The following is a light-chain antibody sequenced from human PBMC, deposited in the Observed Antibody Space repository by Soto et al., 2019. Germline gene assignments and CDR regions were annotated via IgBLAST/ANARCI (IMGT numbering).Light chain of an antibody. J-gene: IGLJ2*01. CDR3: SAYTSRSTLVV. V-gene: IGLV2-14*01. Sequence: QSALTQSASVSGSPGQSITISCTGTSSDVGGYNFVSWYQQHPGKAPKLMIFEVNNRPSGVSTRFSGSKSGNTASLTISGLQAEDEADYYCSAYTSRSTLVVFGGGTKVTVL. CDR2: EVN. CDR1: SSDVGGYNF.